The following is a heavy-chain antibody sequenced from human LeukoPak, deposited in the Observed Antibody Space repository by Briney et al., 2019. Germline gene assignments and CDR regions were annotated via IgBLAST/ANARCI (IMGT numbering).Heavy chain of an antibody. V-gene: IGHV4-30-4*01. CDR1: GGSISSGDYY. Sequence: PSETLSLTCTVSGGSISSGDYYWSWIRQPPGKGLEWIGYIYYSGSTYYNPSLKSRVTISVDTSKNQFSLKLSSVTAADTAVYYCARDLLNEGNHLDYWGQGTLVTVSS. J-gene: IGHJ4*02. D-gene: IGHD4-23*01. CDR2: IYYSGST. CDR3: ARDLLNEGNHLDY.